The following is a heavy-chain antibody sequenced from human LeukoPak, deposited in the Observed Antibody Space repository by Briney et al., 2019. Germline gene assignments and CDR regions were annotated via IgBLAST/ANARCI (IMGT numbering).Heavy chain of an antibody. CDR1: GYSITSSYY. V-gene: IGHV4-38-2*02. J-gene: IGHJ4*02. D-gene: IGHD3-16*01. Sequence: SETLSLTCTVSGYSITSSYYWAWIRQPPGKGLEWVASISHSGTTYYNPSLKSRVTISVDTSKNQFSLKLSSVTAADTAVYYCATMIERRYYFDYWGQGTLVTVSS. CDR2: ISHSGTT. CDR3: ATMIERRYYFDY.